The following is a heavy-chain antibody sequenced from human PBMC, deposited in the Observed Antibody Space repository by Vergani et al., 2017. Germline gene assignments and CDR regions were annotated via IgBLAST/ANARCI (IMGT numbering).Heavy chain of an antibody. Sequence: QVQLQESGPGLVKPSETLSLTCTVSNDSVSNTFYYWGWIRQTPGKGLEWIGSIYYSGSTYYNPSLKSRVTISVDTSKNQFSLKLSSVTAADTAVYYCARDWSYGSGSQSYGMDVWGQGTTVTVSS. CDR3: ARDWSYGSGSQSYGMDV. CDR2: IYYSGST. V-gene: IGHV4-39*07. J-gene: IGHJ6*02. CDR1: NDSVSNTFYY. D-gene: IGHD3-10*01.